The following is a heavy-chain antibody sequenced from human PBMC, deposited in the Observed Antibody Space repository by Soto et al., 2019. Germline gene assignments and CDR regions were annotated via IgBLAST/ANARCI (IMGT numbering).Heavy chain of an antibody. V-gene: IGHV3-23*01. CDR1: GFTFSSYA. J-gene: IGHJ4*02. Sequence: EVQLLESGGGLVQPGGSLRLSCAASGFTFSSYAMSWVRQAPGKGLEWVSAISGSGGSTYYADSVKGRFTISRDNSKNTLYRHMNSVRAEDTAVYYCAKDYQVVVVVAATPLHYFDYWGQGTLVTVSS. D-gene: IGHD2-15*01. CDR3: AKDYQVVVVVAATPLHYFDY. CDR2: ISGSGGST.